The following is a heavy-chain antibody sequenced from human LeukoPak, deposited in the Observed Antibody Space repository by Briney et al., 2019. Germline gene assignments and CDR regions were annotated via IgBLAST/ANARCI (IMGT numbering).Heavy chain of an antibody. Sequence: SETLSLTCTVSGGSISSSNYYWGWIRQPPGKGLEWIGSTYYSGSTYYNPSLKSRVTISVDTSKNQFSLKLSSVTAADTAVYCCARLDGYCSGGSCYSVSFVDPWGQGTLVTVSS. J-gene: IGHJ5*02. D-gene: IGHD2-15*01. V-gene: IGHV4-39*01. CDR3: ARLDGYCSGGSCYSVSFVDP. CDR2: TYYSGST. CDR1: GGSISSSNYY.